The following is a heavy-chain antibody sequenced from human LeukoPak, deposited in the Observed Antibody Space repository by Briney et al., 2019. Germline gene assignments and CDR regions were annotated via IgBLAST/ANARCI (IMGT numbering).Heavy chain of an antibody. V-gene: IGHV4-30-4*01. D-gene: IGHD6-13*01. CDR3: ASTIAAADLRLLDY. CDR2: IYYSGST. J-gene: IGHJ4*02. Sequence: SETLSLTCTVSGGSISSGDYYWSWIRQPSGKGLEWIGYIYYSGSTYYNPSLKSRVTISVDTSKNQFSLKLSSVTAADTAVYYCASTIAAADLRLLDYWGQGTLVTVSS. CDR1: GGSISSGDYY.